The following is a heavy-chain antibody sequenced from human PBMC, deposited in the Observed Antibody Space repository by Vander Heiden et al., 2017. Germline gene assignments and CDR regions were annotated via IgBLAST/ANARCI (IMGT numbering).Heavy chain of an antibody. CDR3: ARGRAPDYYGSGSWALYYFDY. CDR2: INHSGST. J-gene: IGHJ4*02. D-gene: IGHD3-10*01. CDR1: GGSFSGYY. Sequence: QVQLQQCGAGLLKPSETLSLTCAAYGGSFSGYYWSWIRQPPGKGLEWIGEINHSGSTNYNPSLKSRVTISVDTSKNQFSLKLSSVTAADTAVYYCARGRAPDYYGSGSWALYYFDYWGQGTLVTVSS. V-gene: IGHV4-34*01.